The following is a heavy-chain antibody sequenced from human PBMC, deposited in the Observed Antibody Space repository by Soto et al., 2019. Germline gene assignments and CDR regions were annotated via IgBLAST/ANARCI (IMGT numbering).Heavy chain of an antibody. J-gene: IGHJ3*02. CDR2: IIPIFGTA. CDR1: GGTFSSYA. CDR3: ARGSGMGAPDGSFDI. D-gene: IGHD1-26*01. V-gene: IGHV1-69*06. Sequence: ASVKVSCKASGGTFSSYAISWVRQAPGQGLEWMGGIIPIFGTANYAQKFQGRVTITADKSTSTAYMELSSLRSEDTAVYYCARGSGMGAPDGSFDIWGQGTMVTVSS.